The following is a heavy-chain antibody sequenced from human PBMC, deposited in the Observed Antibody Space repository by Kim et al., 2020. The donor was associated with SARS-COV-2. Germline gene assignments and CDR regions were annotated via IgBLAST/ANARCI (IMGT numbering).Heavy chain of an antibody. V-gene: IGHV3-23*01. J-gene: IGHJ4*02. CDR3: AKELRADTSALDH. Sequence: YSAAPVKGRFTISRDNSKNSLSLEMHSLRAGDTALYYCAKELRADTSALDHWGQGTLVTVSS.